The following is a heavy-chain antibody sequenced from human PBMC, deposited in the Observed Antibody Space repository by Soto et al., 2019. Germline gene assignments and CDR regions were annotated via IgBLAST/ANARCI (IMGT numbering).Heavy chain of an antibody. D-gene: IGHD2-2*01. CDR2: IYYSGRT. CDR1: GGSISSSSYY. J-gene: IGHJ3*02. Sequence: QLQLQESGPGLVKPSETLSLTCTVSGGSISSSSYYWGWIRQPPGQGLEWIGSIYYSGRTYYNPSLKSRVTISVDTSKNQFSLKLSSVIAADTAVYYCARPGDVYQLITQPGAFDSWGQGTMVTGSS. CDR3: ARPGDVYQLITQPGAFDS. V-gene: IGHV4-39*01.